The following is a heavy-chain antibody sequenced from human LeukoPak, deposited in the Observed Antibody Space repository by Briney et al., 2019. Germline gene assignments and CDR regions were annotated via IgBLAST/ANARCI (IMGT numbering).Heavy chain of an antibody. CDR3: ARVIGDIRWLQFRAGKNWFDP. CDR1: GYTFTSYY. CDR2: INPSGGST. J-gene: IGHJ5*02. D-gene: IGHD5-24*01. V-gene: IGHV1-46*01. Sequence: ASVKVSCKASGYTFTSYYMHWVRQAPGQGLEWMGIINPSGGSTSYAQKFQGRVTMTRDTSISTAYMELSRLRSDDTAVYYCARVIGDIRWLQFRAGKNWFDPWGQGTLVTVSS.